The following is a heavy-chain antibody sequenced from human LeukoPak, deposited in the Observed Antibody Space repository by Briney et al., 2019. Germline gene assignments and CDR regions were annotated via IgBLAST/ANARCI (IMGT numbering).Heavy chain of an antibody. D-gene: IGHD3-10*01. V-gene: IGHV4-4*02. CDR3: ATQILLCHYY. J-gene: IGHJ4*02. CDR1: GGSITSSNW. CDR2: IYYGGTT. Sequence: PSETLSLTCGVSGGSITSSNWWTWVRQPPGKGLEWIGEIYYGGTTNYNPSLKSRVTISVDTSKNQFSLKLSSVTAADTAVYYCATQILLCHYYWGQGTLVTVSS.